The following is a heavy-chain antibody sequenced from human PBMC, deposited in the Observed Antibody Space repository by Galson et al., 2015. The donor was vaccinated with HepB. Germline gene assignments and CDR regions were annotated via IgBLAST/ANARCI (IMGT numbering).Heavy chain of an antibody. CDR1: GYTFTGYA. V-gene: IGHV1-3*01. Sequence: SVKVSCKASGYTFTGYAMHWVRQAPGQRLEWMGWINAGNGNTKYSQKFQGRVTITRDTSASTAYMELSSLRSEDTAVYYCARMRGSGKPPDYWGQGTLVTVSS. CDR2: INAGNGNT. J-gene: IGHJ4*02. D-gene: IGHD3-10*01. CDR3: ARMRGSGKPPDY.